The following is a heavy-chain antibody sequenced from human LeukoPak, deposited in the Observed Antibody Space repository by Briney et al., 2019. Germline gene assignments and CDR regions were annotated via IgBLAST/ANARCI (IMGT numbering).Heavy chain of an antibody. CDR2: IIPIFGTA. V-gene: IGHV1-69*01. CDR3: AKYSSGWYPNWFDP. CDR1: GGTFSSYA. J-gene: IGHJ5*02. Sequence: SVKVSCKASGGTFSSYAISWVRQAPGQGLEWMGGIIPIFGTANYAQKFQGRVTITADESTSTAYMELSSLRSEDTAVYYCAKYSSGWYPNWFDPWGQGTLVTASS. D-gene: IGHD6-19*01.